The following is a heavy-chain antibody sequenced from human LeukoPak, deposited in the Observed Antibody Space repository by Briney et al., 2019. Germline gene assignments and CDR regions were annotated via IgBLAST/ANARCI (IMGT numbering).Heavy chain of an antibody. Sequence: PGGSLRLSCAASGFTFSRYGIHWVRQAPGKGLEWVAVIWYGGSNKYYADSVKGRFTISSDNSKNTLYLQMNSLRAEDTAVYYCARVGVKQWLFDYWGQGTLVTVSS. V-gene: IGHV3-33*08. J-gene: IGHJ4*02. CDR2: IWYGGSNK. CDR1: GFTFSRYG. D-gene: IGHD6-19*01. CDR3: ARVGVKQWLFDY.